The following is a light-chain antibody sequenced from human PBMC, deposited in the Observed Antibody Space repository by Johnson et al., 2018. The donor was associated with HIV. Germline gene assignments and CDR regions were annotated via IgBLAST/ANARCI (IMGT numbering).Light chain of an antibody. J-gene: IGLJ1*01. Sequence: QSVLTQPPSVSAAPGPKVTISCSGSSSNIGNNYVSWYQQLPGTAPKLLIYDNNKRPSGIPDRFSGSTSGTSATLGITGLQTGDEADYYCGTWDDSLNGQVLGTGTKVTVL. V-gene: IGLV1-51*01. CDR1: SSNIGNNY. CDR3: GTWDDSLNGQV. CDR2: DNN.